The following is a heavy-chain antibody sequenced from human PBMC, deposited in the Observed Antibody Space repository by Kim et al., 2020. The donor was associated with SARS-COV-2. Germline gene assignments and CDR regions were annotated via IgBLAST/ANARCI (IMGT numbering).Heavy chain of an antibody. D-gene: IGHD6-19*01. V-gene: IGHV3-23*01. CDR2: IRDIGDGT. Sequence: GGSLRLSCVASGFTFSSYSMNWVRQAPGKGLEWVSAIRDIGDGTYYADSVKGRFTISRDNSKNMLYLQMNSLRAEDTAIYYCAKDRPNSGWDYDYWGQGTLVTVSS. J-gene: IGHJ4*02. CDR3: AKDRPNSGWDYDY. CDR1: GFTFSSYS.